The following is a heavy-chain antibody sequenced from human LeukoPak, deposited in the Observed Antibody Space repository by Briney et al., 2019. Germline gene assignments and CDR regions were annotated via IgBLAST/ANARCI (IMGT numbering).Heavy chain of an antibody. CDR1: GVSFSGYY. J-gene: IGHJ4*02. V-gene: IGHV4-34*01. D-gene: IGHD2-2*01. CDR3: ARGRDIVVVPAAMSFDY. CDR2: INHSGST. Sequence: SETLSLTCAGYGVSFSGYYWSWLRQPPGKGLEWFGEINHSGSTNYNPSLKSRVTISVDTSKNQFSLKLSSVTAADTAVYYCARGRDIVVVPAAMSFDYWGQGTLVTVSS.